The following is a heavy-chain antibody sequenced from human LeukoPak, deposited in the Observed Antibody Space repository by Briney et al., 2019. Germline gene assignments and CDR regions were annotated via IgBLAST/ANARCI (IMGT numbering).Heavy chain of an antibody. V-gene: IGHV3-7*01. CDR3: ARDGYNSHYFDY. CDR1: GFTFSGYW. Sequence: GESLRLSCAASGFTFSGYWMSWVRQAPGKGLEWVGDVKQDGNVTYYVDSVKGRFTNSRDNAKNSQYLQMNSLRAEDTAMYYCARDGYNSHYFDYWGQGTLVTVSS. D-gene: IGHD5-24*01. J-gene: IGHJ4*02. CDR2: VKQDGNVT.